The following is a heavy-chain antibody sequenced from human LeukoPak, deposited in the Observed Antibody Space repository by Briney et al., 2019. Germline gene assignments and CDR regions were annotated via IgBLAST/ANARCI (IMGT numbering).Heavy chain of an antibody. D-gene: IGHD3-22*01. V-gene: IGHV3-11*01. CDR3: ARGQIYYYDSSGYIDY. CDR1: GFTFSDYY. J-gene: IGHJ4*02. CDR2: ISSSGSTI. Sequence: GGSLGLSCAASGFTFSDYYMSWIRQAPGKGLEWVSYISSSGSTIYYADSVKGRFTISRDNAKNSLYLQMNSLRAEDTAVYYCARGQIYYYDSSGYIDYWGQGTLVTVSS.